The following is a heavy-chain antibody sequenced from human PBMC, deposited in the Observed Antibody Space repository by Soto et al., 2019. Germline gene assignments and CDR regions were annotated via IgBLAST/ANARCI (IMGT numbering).Heavy chain of an antibody. V-gene: IGHV3-9*01. D-gene: IGHD3-10*01. CDR3: AKDIAAMVRGVSYYYYGMDV. J-gene: IGHJ6*02. CDR1: GFTLDDYA. Sequence: SLRLYCAASGFTLDDYAMHWVRQAPGKGLEWVSGISWNSGSVGYADSVKGRFTISRDNAKNSLYLQMNSLRAEDTALYYCAKDIAAMVRGVSYYYYGMDVWGQGTTVTVSS. CDR2: ISWNSGSV.